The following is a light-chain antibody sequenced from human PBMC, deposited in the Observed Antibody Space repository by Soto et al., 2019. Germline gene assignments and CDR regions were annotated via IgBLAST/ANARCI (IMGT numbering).Light chain of an antibody. Sequence: QSALTQPASVSGSPGQSITISCTGSSSDVGDYDFVSWYQQHPGKAPKLIIYEVSDRPSGVSNRFSGSKSGNTASLTISGLHAEDDAHYYCSSFTSTSTLVVFGGGTQLTVL. V-gene: IGLV2-14*01. J-gene: IGLJ2*01. CDR1: SSDVGDYDF. CDR2: EVS. CDR3: SSFTSTSTLVV.